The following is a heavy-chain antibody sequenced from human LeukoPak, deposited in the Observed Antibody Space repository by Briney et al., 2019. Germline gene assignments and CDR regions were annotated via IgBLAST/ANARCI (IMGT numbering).Heavy chain of an antibody. CDR1: GFTFSSYA. J-gene: IGHJ3*02. CDR3: ARDLWDIVVVVAATGDAFDI. D-gene: IGHD2-15*01. Sequence: PGGSLRLSCAASGFTFSSYAMSWVRQAPGRGLEWGSYISGSSSTIYYADSVKGRFTISRDNAKNSLYLQMNSLRAEDTAVYYCARDLWDIVVVVAATGDAFDIWGQGTVVTVSS. V-gene: IGHV3-48*01. CDR2: ISGSSSTI.